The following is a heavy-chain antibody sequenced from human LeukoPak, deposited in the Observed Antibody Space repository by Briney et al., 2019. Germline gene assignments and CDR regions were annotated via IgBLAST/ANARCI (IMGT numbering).Heavy chain of an antibody. CDR1: GFTFSSYS. CDR2: ISSSSSYI. Sequence: GGSLRLSCAASGFTFSSYSMNWVRQAPGKGLEWVSPISSSSSYIYYADSVKGRFTISRDNAKNPLYLQMNSLRAEDTAVYYCARDRNYGSGSYSLYYYYGMDVWGKGTTVTVSS. V-gene: IGHV3-21*01. CDR3: ARDRNYGSGSYSLYYYYGMDV. D-gene: IGHD3-10*01. J-gene: IGHJ6*04.